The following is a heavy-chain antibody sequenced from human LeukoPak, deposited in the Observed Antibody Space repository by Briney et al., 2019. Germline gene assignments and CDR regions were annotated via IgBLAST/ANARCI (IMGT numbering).Heavy chain of an antibody. CDR1: GFMFSDYG. D-gene: IGHD4-17*01. Sequence: GGSLRLSCAASGFMFSDYGMHWVRQAPGKGLEWVAVISCHGKTTYYLDSVKGRFTISRDNSKNTLYLQMNSLRAEDTAVYYCAKLLTDYGDDYLDNWRQGTQVTSSS. V-gene: IGHV3-30*18. CDR3: AKLLTDYGDDYLDN. CDR2: ISCHGKTT. J-gene: IGHJ4*02.